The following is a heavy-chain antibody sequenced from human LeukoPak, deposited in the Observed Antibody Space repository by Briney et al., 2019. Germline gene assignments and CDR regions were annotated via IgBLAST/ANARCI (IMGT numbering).Heavy chain of an antibody. D-gene: IGHD3-22*01. CDR3: ARDRLTYYDSSGYYILDS. Sequence: GGSLRLSCSASGFTFSSYAMHWVRQAPGKGLEWVAIIWYDGSNKYYADSVKGRFTISRDNSKNTLYLQMNSLRAEDTAVYYCARDRLTYYDSSGYYILDSRGQGTLVTVSS. CDR2: IWYDGSNK. J-gene: IGHJ4*02. CDR1: GFTFSSYA. V-gene: IGHV3-33*08.